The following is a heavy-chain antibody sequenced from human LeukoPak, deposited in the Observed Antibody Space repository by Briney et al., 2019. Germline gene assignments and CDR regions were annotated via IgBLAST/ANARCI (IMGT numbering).Heavy chain of an antibody. CDR3: ARHLGDYGSGSFPRGYFDC. CDR2: IYYSGNT. CDR1: GGSISRYY. V-gene: IGHV4-59*08. D-gene: IGHD3-10*01. J-gene: IGHJ4*02. Sequence: NPSETLSLTCSVSGGSISRYYWSWIRQPPGKRLEWIGYIYYSGNTNYNPSLKSRVTISVDTSKNQFSLKLSSVTAADTAVYYCARHLGDYGSGSFPRGYFDCWGQGTLVTVSS.